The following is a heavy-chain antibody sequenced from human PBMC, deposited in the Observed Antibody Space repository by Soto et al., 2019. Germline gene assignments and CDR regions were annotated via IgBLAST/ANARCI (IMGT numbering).Heavy chain of an antibody. V-gene: IGHV3-7*03. CDR3: AAFGMTATIQY. CDR2: IKEDGSEY. Sequence: GSLRLSCKASGFTFGTYWMTWVRQAPGEGLEWLATIKEDGSEYYYADSVKGRFTIFRDNAKRSLFLQMSSLRAEDTAVYYCAAFGMTATIQYWGQGTLVTVSS. J-gene: IGHJ4*02. D-gene: IGHD1-20*01. CDR1: GFTFGTYW.